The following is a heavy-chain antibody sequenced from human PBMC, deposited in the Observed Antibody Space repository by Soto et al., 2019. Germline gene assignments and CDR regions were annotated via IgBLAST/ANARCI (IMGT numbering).Heavy chain of an antibody. D-gene: IGHD2-15*01. Sequence: EVQLLESGGGLVQPGRSLRLSCAASGSSFSSYAMSWLRQAPGKGLEWVSTISGSDGKTFYADSVKGRFSISRDTSDNMLYLHMNSLREDDTAVYYCARWSYLDYWGQGARVTVSS. J-gene: IGHJ4*02. CDR2: ISGSDGKT. V-gene: IGHV3-23*01. CDR3: ARWSYLDY. CDR1: GSSFSSYA.